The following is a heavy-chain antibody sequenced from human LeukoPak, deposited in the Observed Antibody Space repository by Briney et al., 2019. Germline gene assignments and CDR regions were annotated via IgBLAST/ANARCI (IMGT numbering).Heavy chain of an antibody. CDR2: INHSGST. CDR3: ARHYYQYYFDL. V-gene: IGHV4-34*01. D-gene: IGHD3-10*01. Sequence: PSETLSLTCAVYGGSFSGYYWSWFRQPPGKGLEWIGEINHSGSTNYNPSLKSRVTISVDTSKNQFSLKLSSVTAADTAVYYCARHYYQYYFDLWGRGTLVTVSS. CDR1: GGSFSGYY. J-gene: IGHJ2*01.